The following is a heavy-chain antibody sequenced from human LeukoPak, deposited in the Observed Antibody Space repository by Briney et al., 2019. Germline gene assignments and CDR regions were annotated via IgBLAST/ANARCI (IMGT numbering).Heavy chain of an antibody. J-gene: IGHJ4*02. D-gene: IGHD2-15*01. Sequence: GGSLRLSCAASGFTFSSYWMSWVRQAPGKGLEWVANIKQDGSEKYYVDSVKGRLTISRDNAKNPLYLQMNSLRAEDTAVYYCARDRGCSGGSCSNFDYWGQGTLVTVSS. CDR1: GFTFSSYW. V-gene: IGHV3-7*01. CDR3: ARDRGCSGGSCSNFDY. CDR2: IKQDGSEK.